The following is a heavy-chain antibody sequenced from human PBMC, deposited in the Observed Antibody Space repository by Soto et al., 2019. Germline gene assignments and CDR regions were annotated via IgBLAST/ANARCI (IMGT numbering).Heavy chain of an antibody. CDR1: GYTFTSYG. J-gene: IGHJ6*02. V-gene: IGHV1-18*01. CDR2: ISAYNGNT. Sequence: ASVKVSCKASGYTFTSYGISWVRQAPGQGLEWMGWISAYNGNTNYAQKLQGRVTMTTDTSTSTAYMELRSLRSDDTAVYYCARGQGSSGWYWNYYYGMDVWCQGPTVTVSS. D-gene: IGHD6-19*01. CDR3: ARGQGSSGWYWNYYYGMDV.